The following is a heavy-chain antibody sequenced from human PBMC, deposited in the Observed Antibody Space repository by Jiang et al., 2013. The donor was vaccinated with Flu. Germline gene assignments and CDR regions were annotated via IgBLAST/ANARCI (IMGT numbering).Heavy chain of an antibody. D-gene: IGHD3-16*01. CDR1: GFSLSTTGVG. Sequence: KPTQTLTLTCTFSGFSLSTTGVGVGWIRQPPGKALVWLALIYWNDEKRYSPSLQSRLTISKDTSKNQVVLTMTNMDPVDTATYCCARIPRGEQLDYWGQGTLVTVSS. V-gene: IGHV2-5*01. J-gene: IGHJ4*02. CDR2: IYWNDEK. CDR3: ARIPRGEQLDY.